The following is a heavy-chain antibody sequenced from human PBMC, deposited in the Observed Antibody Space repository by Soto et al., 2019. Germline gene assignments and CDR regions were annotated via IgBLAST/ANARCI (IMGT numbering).Heavy chain of an antibody. CDR1: GFTLSDYY. D-gene: IGHD1-1*01. Sequence: VGSLRLSCAASGFTLSDYYMSWIRQAPGKGLEWVSYISSSGSTMYYADSVKGRFTISRDNAKNSLYLQMNSLRAEDTAVYYCARVWPLVYNWNDEGWFDPWGQGTLVTVSS. V-gene: IGHV3-11*01. J-gene: IGHJ5*02. CDR2: ISSSGSTM. CDR3: ARVWPLVYNWNDEGWFDP.